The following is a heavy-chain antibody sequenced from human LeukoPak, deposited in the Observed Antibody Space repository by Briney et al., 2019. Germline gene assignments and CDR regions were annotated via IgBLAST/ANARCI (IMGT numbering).Heavy chain of an antibody. CDR2: ISSSSSYI. J-gene: IGHJ6*02. CDR1: GFTFSSYS. Sequence: GGSLRLSCAASGFTFSSYSMNWVRQAPGKGLGWVSSISSSSSYIYYADSVKGRFTISRDNAKNSLYLQMNSLRAEDTAVYYCAGDVSAAGTGYYYYYGMDVWGQGTTVTVSS. V-gene: IGHV3-21*01. D-gene: IGHD6-13*01. CDR3: AGDVSAAGTGYYYYYGMDV.